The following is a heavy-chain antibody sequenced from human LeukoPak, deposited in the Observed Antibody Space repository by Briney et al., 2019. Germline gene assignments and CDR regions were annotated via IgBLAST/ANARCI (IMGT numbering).Heavy chain of an antibody. D-gene: IGHD1-1*01. CDR2: MNPNSGNT. CDR1: GYTFTSYD. J-gene: IGHJ4*02. V-gene: IGHV1-8*01. CDR3: ARFSVHPTLHDY. Sequence: ASVKLSCKASGYTFTSYDINWVRQATGQGLEWMGWMNPNSGNTGYAQKFQGRVTMTRNTSISTAYMELSSLRSEDTAVYYCARFSVHPTLHDYWGQGTQVTVSS.